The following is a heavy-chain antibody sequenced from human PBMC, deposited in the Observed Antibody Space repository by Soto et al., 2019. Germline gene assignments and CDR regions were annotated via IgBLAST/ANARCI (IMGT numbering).Heavy chain of an antibody. J-gene: IGHJ4*02. CDR3: ARGGYSYGYVDY. Sequence: PSETLSLTCTVSGGSISSGDYYWSWIRQHPGKGLEWIGYIYYSGSTYYNPSLKSRVTISVDTSKNQFSLKLSSVTAADTAVYYCARGGYSYGYVDYWGQGTLVTVAS. CDR1: GGSISSGDYY. CDR2: IYYSGST. V-gene: IGHV4-31*03. D-gene: IGHD5-18*01.